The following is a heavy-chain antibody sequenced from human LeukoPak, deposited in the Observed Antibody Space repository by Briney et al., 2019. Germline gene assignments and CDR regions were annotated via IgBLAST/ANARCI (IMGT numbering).Heavy chain of an antibody. CDR1: X. J-gene: IGHJ6*02. CDR2: XNYSGST. D-gene: IGHD3-10*01. CDR3: AKDIYGSGSYYGNGLDV. Sequence: XWSXIXQXXXXXXXXXGNXNYSGSTKYNPSLKSRVVMSVDTSKNQFSLKLSSVTAADTAVYYCAKDIYGSGSYYGNGLDVWGRGTTVTVSS. V-gene: IGHV4-59*01.